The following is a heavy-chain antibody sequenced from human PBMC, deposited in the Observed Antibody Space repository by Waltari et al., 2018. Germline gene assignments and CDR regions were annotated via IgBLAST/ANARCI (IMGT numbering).Heavy chain of an antibody. D-gene: IGHD5-12*01. V-gene: IGHV3-30*02. Sequence: QVQLVESGGGVVQPGGSLRLSCAASGFTFSSYGMHWVRPAPGKGMGWVAFIRYDGSNKYYADSVKGRFTISRDNSKNTLYLQMNSLRAEDTAVYYCAKDGLPSGIVATIPGLYFDYWGQGTLVTVSS. CDR3: AKDGLPSGIVATIPGLYFDY. CDR1: GFTFSSYG. J-gene: IGHJ4*02. CDR2: IRYDGSNK.